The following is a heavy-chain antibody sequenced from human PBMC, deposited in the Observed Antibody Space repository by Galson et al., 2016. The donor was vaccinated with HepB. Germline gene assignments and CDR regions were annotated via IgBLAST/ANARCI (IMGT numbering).Heavy chain of an antibody. CDR1: GFIFVNYD. CDR3: AREYFYDTSGFL. CDR2: ISTSSRKI. V-gene: IGHV3-48*02. D-gene: IGHD3-22*01. Sequence: SLRLSCAASGFIFVNYDMNWVRQAPGRGLEWVSLISTSSRKIFYAESVKGRFTISRDNANNSLYLQMNSLREEDTAVYYCAREYFYDTSGFLGGQGTLVTVSS. J-gene: IGHJ4*02.